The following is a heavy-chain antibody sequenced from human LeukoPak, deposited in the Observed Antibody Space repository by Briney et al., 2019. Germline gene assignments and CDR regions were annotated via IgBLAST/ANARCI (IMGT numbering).Heavy chain of an antibody. D-gene: IGHD5-18*01. CDR1: GGSFSGYY. V-gene: IGHV4-34*01. Sequence: SETLSLTCAVYGGSFSGYYWSWIRQPPGKGLEWIGEINHSGSTNYNPSLKSRVTISVDTSKNQFSLKLSSVTAADTAVYYCARGQSRGYSYGYRSGAFDIWGQGTMVTVST. CDR3: ARGQSRGYSYGYRSGAFDI. J-gene: IGHJ3*02. CDR2: INHSGST.